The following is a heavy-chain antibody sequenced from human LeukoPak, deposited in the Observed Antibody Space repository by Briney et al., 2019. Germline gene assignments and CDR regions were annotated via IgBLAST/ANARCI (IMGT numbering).Heavy chain of an antibody. CDR1: GFTFSSYW. CDR3: AKSVTYYFDY. D-gene: IGHD4-23*01. J-gene: IGHJ4*02. Sequence: GGSLRLSCAASGFTFSSYWMHWVRQAPGKGLVWVSPINSDGSSTSYADSVKGRFTISRDNAKNTLYLQMNSLRAEDTAVYYCAKSVTYYFDYWGQGTLVTVSS. CDR2: INSDGSST. V-gene: IGHV3-74*01.